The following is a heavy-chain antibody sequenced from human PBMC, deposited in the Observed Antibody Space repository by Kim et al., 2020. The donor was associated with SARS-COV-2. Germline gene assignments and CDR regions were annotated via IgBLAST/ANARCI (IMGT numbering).Heavy chain of an antibody. V-gene: IGHV4-39*07. Sequence: PSLKSRVTVSVDTSTNQFSLKLSSVTAADTAVYYCARLRLPSSYYYGMDVWGQGTTVTVSS. CDR3: ARLRLPSSYYYGMDV. J-gene: IGHJ6*02. D-gene: IGHD4-17*01.